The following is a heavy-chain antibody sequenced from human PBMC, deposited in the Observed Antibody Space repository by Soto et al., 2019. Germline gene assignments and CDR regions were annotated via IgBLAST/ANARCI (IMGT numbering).Heavy chain of an antibody. CDR3: ARDAVSTIGDFDY. Sequence: ASVKVSCKASGYTFTSYYIHWVRQAPGQGLEWMGWINPNSGATNQAQKFQGRVTMARDTSISTAYMELSRLTSDDTAVYYCARDAVSTIGDFDYWGQGTLVTVSS. CDR2: INPNSGAT. CDR1: GYTFTSYY. J-gene: IGHJ4*02. V-gene: IGHV1-2*02. D-gene: IGHD5-12*01.